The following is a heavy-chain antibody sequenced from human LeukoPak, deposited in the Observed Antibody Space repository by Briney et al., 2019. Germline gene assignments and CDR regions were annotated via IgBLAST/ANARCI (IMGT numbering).Heavy chain of an antibody. Sequence: GGSLRLSCAASGFTFSSYWMSWIRQAPGKGLEWVANIKQDGSEKYYVDSVRGRFTISRDNSKNTLYLQMNSLRAEDTAVYYCARADYDILTGYYYYYMDVWGKGTTVTISS. J-gene: IGHJ6*03. V-gene: IGHV3-7*01. CDR2: IKQDGSEK. CDR1: GFTFSSYW. CDR3: ARADYDILTGYYYYYMDV. D-gene: IGHD3-9*01.